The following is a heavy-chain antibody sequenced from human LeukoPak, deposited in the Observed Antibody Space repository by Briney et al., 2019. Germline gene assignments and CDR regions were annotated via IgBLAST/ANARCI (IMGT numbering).Heavy chain of an antibody. D-gene: IGHD3-9*01. CDR2: INPVFGTA. CDR1: GDTFSSYV. V-gene: IGHV1-69*13. Sequence: ASVEVSCKASGDTFSSYVISWVRQAPGQGLEWMGGINPVFGTAHYAQKFQDRVTITADESTSTAYMELSSLRSEDTAVYYCAKTFLTAYDTYFYYYGLDVWGQGTPVPVSS. CDR3: AKTFLTAYDTYFYYYGLDV. J-gene: IGHJ6*02.